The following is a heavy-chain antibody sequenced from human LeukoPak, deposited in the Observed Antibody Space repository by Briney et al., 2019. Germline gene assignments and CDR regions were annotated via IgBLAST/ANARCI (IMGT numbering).Heavy chain of an antibody. V-gene: IGHV3-72*01. CDR1: GFTFSDHY. J-gene: IGHJ6*02. Sequence: PGGSLRLSCAASGFTFSDHYMDWVRQAPGKGLEWVGRSRNKASSYTSEYAASVKGRLTISRDVSKGSLYLQMNSLKTEDTAVYYCGRVALIATIGIDVWGQATTVSVSS. D-gene: IGHD2-21*01. CDR2: SRNKASSYTS. CDR3: GRVALIATIGIDV.